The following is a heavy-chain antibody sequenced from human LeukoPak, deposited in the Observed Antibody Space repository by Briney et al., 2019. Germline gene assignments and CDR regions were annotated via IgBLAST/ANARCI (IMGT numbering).Heavy chain of an antibody. J-gene: IGHJ4*02. CDR2: IGTSSTTI. CDR1: GFTFSSYT. D-gene: IGHD3-22*01. Sequence: GGSLRLSCAASGFTFSSYTMNWVRQPPGKGLEWVSNIGTSSTTIYYADSVKGRFTISRDNAKNSLYLQMNSLRADDTAVYYCARDHYDSSGYYWIDYWGQGTLVTVSS. V-gene: IGHV3-48*01. CDR3: ARDHYDSSGYYWIDY.